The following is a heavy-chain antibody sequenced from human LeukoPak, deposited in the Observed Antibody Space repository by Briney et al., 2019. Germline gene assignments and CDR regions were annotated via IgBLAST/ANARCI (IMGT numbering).Heavy chain of an antibody. J-gene: IGHJ4*02. V-gene: IGHV3-7*04. D-gene: IGHD3-10*01. CDR3: ARPLYGSGRSYY. CDR1: GFTFSTFW. Sequence: PGGSLRLSCAASGFTFSTFWMTWVRQAPGKGLQWVANIKQDGSEKYYVDSVKGRFTISRDNAKNSLYLRMNSLRAEDTAVYYCARPLYGSGRSYYWGQGTLVTVSS. CDR2: IKQDGSEK.